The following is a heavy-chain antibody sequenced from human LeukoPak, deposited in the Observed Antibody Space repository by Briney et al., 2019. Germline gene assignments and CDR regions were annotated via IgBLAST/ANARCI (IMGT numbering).Heavy chain of an antibody. Sequence: PGGSLRLSCAASGFTFSDYYMSWIRQAPGKGLEWVSYISSSGSTIYYADSVKGRFTTSRDNAKNSLYLQMNSLRAEDTAVYYCAGAYYYDSSGYPYYFDYWGQGTLVTVSS. V-gene: IGHV3-11*01. CDR3: AGAYYYDSSGYPYYFDY. CDR2: ISSSGSTI. D-gene: IGHD3-22*01. J-gene: IGHJ4*02. CDR1: GFTFSDYY.